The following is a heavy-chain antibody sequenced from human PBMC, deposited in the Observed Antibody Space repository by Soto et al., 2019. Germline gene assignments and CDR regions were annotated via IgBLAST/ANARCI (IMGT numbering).Heavy chain of an antibody. CDR3: LSHPRLTVPRKSDSYVDP. Sequence: LSLTCNVSGAPISSRNYNGGWIRQSPGKGLEQFGSIFYSGSTYYNPSLKSRITISILTSQNQFSLRLTSVTAADTAVYYFLSHPRLTVPRKSDSYVDPLRSGNPV. CDR2: IFYSGST. CDR1: GAPISSRNYN. J-gene: IGHJ5*02. D-gene: IGHD2-21*02. V-gene: IGHV4-39*01.